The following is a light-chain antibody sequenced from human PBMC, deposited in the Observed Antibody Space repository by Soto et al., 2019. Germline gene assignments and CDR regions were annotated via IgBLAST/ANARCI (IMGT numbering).Light chain of an antibody. CDR1: SSNIANNY. V-gene: IGLV1-51*01. CDR3: ATWDSSLSAVV. CDR2: DNN. Sequence: QSVLTQPPSVSAAPGQKVTVSCSGSSSNIANNYVSWYQQLPGTAPKLLIYDNNKRPSGIPDRFSGSKSGTSATLGITGRPTGDEAHYYCATWDSSLSAVVFGRGTKVTVL. J-gene: IGLJ2*01.